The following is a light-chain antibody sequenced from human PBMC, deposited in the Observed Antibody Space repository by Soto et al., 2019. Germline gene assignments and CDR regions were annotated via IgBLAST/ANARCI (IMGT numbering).Light chain of an antibody. J-gene: IGLJ1*01. V-gene: IGLV2-14*01. Sequence: QSVLTQPASVSGSPGQSITISCTGTSSDVGGYNYVSWYQQHPGKAPKLMIYEVSNRPSGVSNRFSGSKSGNTASLTISGLQAEEEADYYCSSYTTSRTLYVFGTGTKVTVL. CDR3: SSYTTSRTLYV. CDR1: SSDVGGYNY. CDR2: EVS.